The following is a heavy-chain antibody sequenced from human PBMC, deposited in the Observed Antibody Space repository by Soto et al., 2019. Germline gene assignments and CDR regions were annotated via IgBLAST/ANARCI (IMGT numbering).Heavy chain of an antibody. Sequence: GVSLRLSCAGSRFVFSNFWMHWVRQAPGKGLVWVARINTDGSVTSHADSVKGRFTISRDNAKSTLYLQMNSLRDEDSAMYYCARQTGLGATNYWGQGTMVTVSS. CDR1: RFVFSNFW. D-gene: IGHD1-26*01. J-gene: IGHJ4*02. CDR2: INTDGSVT. V-gene: IGHV3-74*01. CDR3: ARQTGLGATNY.